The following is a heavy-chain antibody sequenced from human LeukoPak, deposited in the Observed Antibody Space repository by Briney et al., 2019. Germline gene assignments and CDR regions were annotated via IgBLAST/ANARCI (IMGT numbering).Heavy chain of an antibody. J-gene: IGHJ4*02. Sequence: PGGSLRLSCAASGFTFSSYAMSWVRQAPGKGLERVSAISGSGGSTYYADSVKGRFTISRDNSKNTLYLQMNSLRAEDTAVYYCAKAYHDSGCLIDYWGQGTLVTVSS. CDR1: GFTFSSYA. D-gene: IGHD6-19*01. V-gene: IGHV3-23*01. CDR2: ISGSGGST. CDR3: AKAYHDSGCLIDY.